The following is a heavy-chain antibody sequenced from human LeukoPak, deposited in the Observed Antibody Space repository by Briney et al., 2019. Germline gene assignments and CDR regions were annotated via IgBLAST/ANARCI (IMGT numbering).Heavy chain of an antibody. CDR3: ARDLEGYCSSTSCTLPPSYYFDY. Sequence: ASVKVSCKASGYTFTGYYMHWVRQALGQGLEWMGWINPNSGGTNYAQEFQGRVTMTRDTSISTAYMELSRLRSDDTAVYYCARDLEGYCSSTSCTLPPSYYFDYWGQGTLVTVSS. V-gene: IGHV1-2*02. CDR1: GYTFTGYY. J-gene: IGHJ4*02. D-gene: IGHD2-2*01. CDR2: INPNSGGT.